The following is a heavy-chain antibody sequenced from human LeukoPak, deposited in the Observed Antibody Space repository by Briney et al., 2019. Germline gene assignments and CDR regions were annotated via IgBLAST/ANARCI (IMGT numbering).Heavy chain of an antibody. Sequence: GGSLRLSCEASGFNFSTNGMHWVRQAPGKGLEWVALIWFDGSNKHYADSVKGRFTVSRDNSKNTMYLQMNSLRAEDTAVYYCARVVSYYGSAYRLLDLWGRGTLVTVSS. CDR1: GFNFSTNG. V-gene: IGHV3-33*01. J-gene: IGHJ2*01. D-gene: IGHD3-10*01. CDR2: IWFDGSNK. CDR3: ARVVSYYGSAYRLLDL.